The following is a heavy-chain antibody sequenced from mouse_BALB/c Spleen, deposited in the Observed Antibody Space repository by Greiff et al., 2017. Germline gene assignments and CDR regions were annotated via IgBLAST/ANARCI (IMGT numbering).Heavy chain of an antibody. CDR1: GYSITSDYA. J-gene: IGHJ2*01. V-gene: IGHV3-2*02. D-gene: IGHD2-3*01. CDR2: ISYSGST. Sequence: EVQGVESGPGLVKPSQSLSLTCTVTGYSITSDYAWNWIRQFPGNKLEWMGYISYSGSTSYNPSLKSRISITRDTSKNQFFLQLNSVTTEDTATYYCARDDGGDWGQGTTLTVAS. CDR3: ARDDGGD.